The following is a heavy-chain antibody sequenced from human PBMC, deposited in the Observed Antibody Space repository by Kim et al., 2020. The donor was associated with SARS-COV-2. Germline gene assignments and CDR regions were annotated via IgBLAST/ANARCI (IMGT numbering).Heavy chain of an antibody. CDR3: AGWSYYGMDV. CDR1: GFTFDVYA. Sequence: GGSLRLSCAASGFTFDVYAMEWVRQAPGKGLEWVAGITWNSGSIGYADSVKGRFAISRDNAKNSLYLQMNSLRTEDTALYYCAGWSYYGMDVWGQGTTVTVSS. D-gene: IGHD6-19*01. V-gene: IGHV3-9*01. CDR2: ITWNSGSI. J-gene: IGHJ6*02.